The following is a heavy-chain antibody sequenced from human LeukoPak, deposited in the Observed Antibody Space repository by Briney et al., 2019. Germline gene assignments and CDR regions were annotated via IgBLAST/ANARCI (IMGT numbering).Heavy chain of an antibody. CDR2: ISAYNGNT. V-gene: IGHV1-18*01. J-gene: IGHJ4*02. Sequence: GPVKVSCKASGYTFTSYFISWVRQAPGQGLEWMGWISAYNGNTNYAQKLQGRVTMTTDTSTSTAYMELRSLRSDDTAVSYCGRHTIFKRYFDYWGQGTLVTVSS. CDR3: GRHTIFKRYFDY. D-gene: IGHD3-9*01. CDR1: GYTFTSYF.